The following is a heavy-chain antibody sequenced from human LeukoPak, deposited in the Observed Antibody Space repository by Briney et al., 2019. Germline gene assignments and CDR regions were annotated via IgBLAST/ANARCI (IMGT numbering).Heavy chain of an antibody. D-gene: IGHD4-11*01. Sequence: SETLSLTCTVSGGSIGSGDYYWSWIRQPPGKGLEWIGYIYYSGSTYYNPSLKSRVTISVDTSKNQFSLKLSSVTAADTAVYYCARDNYSNYVWFDPWGQGTLVTVSS. V-gene: IGHV4-30-4*01. CDR2: IYYSGST. CDR1: GGSIGSGDYY. CDR3: ARDNYSNYVWFDP. J-gene: IGHJ5*02.